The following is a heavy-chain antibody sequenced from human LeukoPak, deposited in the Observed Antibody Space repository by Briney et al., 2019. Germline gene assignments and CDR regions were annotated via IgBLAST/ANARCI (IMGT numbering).Heavy chain of an antibody. V-gene: IGHV3-53*01. CDR1: GFTVSSNY. J-gene: IGHJ3*02. D-gene: IGHD3-22*01. CDR3: ARVLYYYDSSGYYSDAFDI. Sequence: PGESLRLSCAASGFTVSSNYMSWVRQAPGKGLEWVSVIYSGGSTYYADSVKGRFTISRDNSKNTLYLQMNSLRAEDTAVYYCARVLYYYDSSGYYSDAFDIWGQGTMVTVSS. CDR2: IYSGGST.